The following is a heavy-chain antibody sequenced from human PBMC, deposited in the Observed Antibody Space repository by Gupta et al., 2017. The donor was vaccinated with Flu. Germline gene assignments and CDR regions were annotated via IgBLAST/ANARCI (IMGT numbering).Heavy chain of an antibody. J-gene: IGHJ5*02. CDR1: S. CDR3: TKMATVTVSWFDP. Sequence: SIHWGRQAPGRGLEWMGGFDPEDGETIYAQKFQGRITMTEDTSTDTAYMELSSLRSEDTAVYYCTKMATVTVSWFDPWGQGTLVIVSS. V-gene: IGHV1-24*01. CDR2: FDPEDGET. D-gene: IGHD4-17*01.